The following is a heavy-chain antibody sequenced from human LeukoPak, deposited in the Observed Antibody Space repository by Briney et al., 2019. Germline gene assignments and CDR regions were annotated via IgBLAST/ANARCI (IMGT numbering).Heavy chain of an antibody. CDR2: IKEDGSDT. V-gene: IGHV3-7*01. D-gene: IGHD3-9*01. J-gene: IGHJ4*02. CDR3: ARHRYFYFDV. CDR1: GFTLSLHY. Sequence: PGASLRLSCAASGFTLSLHYMGWVSQTPGKGLEWVANIKEDGSDTFYVASVKCRFTISRDNAKNSVYLQMNILRAEDTAVYYCARHRYFYFDVWGQGTLVNFSS.